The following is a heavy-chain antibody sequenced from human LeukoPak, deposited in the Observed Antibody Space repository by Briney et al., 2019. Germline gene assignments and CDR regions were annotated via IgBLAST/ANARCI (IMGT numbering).Heavy chain of an antibody. CDR2: INPDGSVT. Sequence: GGSLRLSCAASEFYWMHWVRQAPGKGLVWVSRINPDGSVTSYADSVKGRFTISRDNSRDTLYLQMNSLRAEDTAVYYCADFAATGDGYWGQGTLVTVSS. CDR3: ADFAATGDGY. D-gene: IGHD2-21*01. CDR1: EFYW. J-gene: IGHJ4*02. V-gene: IGHV3-74*01.